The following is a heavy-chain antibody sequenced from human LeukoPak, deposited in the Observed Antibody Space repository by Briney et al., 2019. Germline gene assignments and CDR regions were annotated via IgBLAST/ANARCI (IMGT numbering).Heavy chain of an antibody. J-gene: IGHJ4*02. D-gene: IGHD5-18*01. CDR2: IYYSGST. V-gene: IGHV4-39*01. Sequence: SETLSLTCTVSGGSISSSSYYWGWIRQPPGKGLEWIGSIYYSGSTYYNPSLKSRVTISVDTSKNQFSLKLSSVTAADTAVYYCAATGDPWMQLWFFWGQGTLVTVSS. CDR3: AATGDPWMQLWFF. CDR1: GGSISSSSYY.